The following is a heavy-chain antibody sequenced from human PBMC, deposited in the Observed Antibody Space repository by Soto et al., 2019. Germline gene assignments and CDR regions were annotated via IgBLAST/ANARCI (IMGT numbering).Heavy chain of an antibody. CDR3: ARAVIAAAGPDFDP. Sequence: SETLSLTCAVYGGSFSGYYWSWIRQPPGKGLEWIGEINHSGSTNYNPSLKSRVTISVDTSKNQFSLKLSSVTAADTDVYYCARAVIAAAGPDFDPWGQGALVTVSS. J-gene: IGHJ5*02. D-gene: IGHD6-13*01. V-gene: IGHV4-34*01. CDR1: GGSFSGYY. CDR2: INHSGST.